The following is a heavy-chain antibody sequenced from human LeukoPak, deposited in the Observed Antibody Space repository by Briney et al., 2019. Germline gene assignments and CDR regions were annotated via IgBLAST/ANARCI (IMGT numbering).Heavy chain of an antibody. CDR2: IYYSGST. V-gene: IGHV4-59*01. Sequence: PSETLSLTCTVSGGSISSYYWSWIRQPPGKGLEWIGYIYYSGSTNYNPSLKSQVTISVDTSKNQFSLKLSSVTAADTAVYYCARTLLTGGDYWGQGTLVTVSS. D-gene: IGHD7-27*01. CDR3: ARTLLTGGDY. J-gene: IGHJ4*02. CDR1: GGSISSYY.